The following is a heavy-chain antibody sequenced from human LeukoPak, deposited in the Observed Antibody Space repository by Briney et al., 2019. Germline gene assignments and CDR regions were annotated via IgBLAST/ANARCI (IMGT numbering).Heavy chain of an antibody. J-gene: IGHJ4*02. Sequence: SETLSLTCTVSGGSISSYYWSWIRQPPGKGLEWIGYIYYSGSTNYNPSLKSRVTISVDTSKNQLSLKLSSVTAAETAVYYCARIPNYYGSGSYVDYWGQGTLVTVSS. D-gene: IGHD3-10*01. V-gene: IGHV4-59*01. CDR2: IYYSGST. CDR1: GGSISSYY. CDR3: ARIPNYYGSGSYVDY.